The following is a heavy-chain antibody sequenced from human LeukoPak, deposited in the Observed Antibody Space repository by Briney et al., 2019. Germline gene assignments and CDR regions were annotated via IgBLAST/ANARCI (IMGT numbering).Heavy chain of an antibody. CDR1: GFTFSSYA. D-gene: IGHD6-19*01. CDR2: ISGNGGST. J-gene: IGHJ1*01. CDR3: AKHGYSSGWPQVPSQH. Sequence: GGSLRLSCAASGFTFSSYAMSWVRQAPGKGLEWVSVISGNGGSTSYADSVKGRFTISRDDSKDTLYLQMNGLRAGDTAIYYCAKHGYSSGWPQVPSQHWGQGTLVTVSS. V-gene: IGHV3-23*01.